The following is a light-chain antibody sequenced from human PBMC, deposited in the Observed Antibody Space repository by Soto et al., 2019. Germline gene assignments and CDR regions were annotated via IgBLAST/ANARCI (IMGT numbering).Light chain of an antibody. CDR2: QVT. V-gene: IGLV2-14*01. CDR1: SSDVGGYYC. J-gene: IGLJ1*01. CDR3: CSYSSSSTFYV. Sequence: QSVLTQPASVSGSPGQSITISCTGTSSDVGGYYCVSWYQHHPGKAPKLIIYQVTNRPSGVSNRFSASKSGNTASLTISALQAEDEADYYCCSYSSSSTFYVFGTGTKVTVL.